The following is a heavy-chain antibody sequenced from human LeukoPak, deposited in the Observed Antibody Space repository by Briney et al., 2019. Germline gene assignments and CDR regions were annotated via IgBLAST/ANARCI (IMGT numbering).Heavy chain of an antibody. V-gene: IGHV4-34*01. CDR1: GGSFSGYC. CDR2: INHGGST. J-gene: IGHJ4*02. D-gene: IGHD3-16*02. CDR3: ARQNLNSSLYSFDY. Sequence: PSETRSLTCAVYGGSFSGYCWTWIRQPPGRGLEWIWEINHGGSTNYNPSLKSRVAISVDTSKNQFSLKLTSVTAAVTAVYYCARQNLNSSLYSFDYWGQGTLVTVPS.